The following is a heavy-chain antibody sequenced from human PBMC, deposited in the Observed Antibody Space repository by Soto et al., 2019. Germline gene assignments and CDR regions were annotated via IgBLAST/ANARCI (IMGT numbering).Heavy chain of an antibody. CDR1: GYTFNSYY. D-gene: IGHD2-15*01. V-gene: IGHV1-46*02. J-gene: IGHJ6*03. Sequence: ASVKVSCKASGYTFNSYYMHWARQAPGQGLEWMGIINPSGGSTSYAQKFQGRVTMTRDTSTSTVYMELSSLRSEDTAVYYCAREGSEEYSSGGSCYSSYYMDVWGKGTTVTVSS. CDR3: AREGSEEYSSGGSCYSSYYMDV. CDR2: INPSGGST.